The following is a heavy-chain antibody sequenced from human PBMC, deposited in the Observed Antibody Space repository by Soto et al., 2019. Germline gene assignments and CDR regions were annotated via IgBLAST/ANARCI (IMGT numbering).Heavy chain of an antibody. Sequence: ASVKVSCKASGYTFTSYAMHWVRQAPGQRLEWMGWINAGNGNTKYSQKFQGRVTITRDTSASTAYMELSSLRSEDTAVYYCARDSHDLSILTGNAAGSFDYWGQGTLVTVSS. CDR2: INAGNGNT. V-gene: IGHV1-3*01. D-gene: IGHD3-9*01. J-gene: IGHJ4*02. CDR1: GYTFTSYA. CDR3: ARDSHDLSILTGNAAGSFDY.